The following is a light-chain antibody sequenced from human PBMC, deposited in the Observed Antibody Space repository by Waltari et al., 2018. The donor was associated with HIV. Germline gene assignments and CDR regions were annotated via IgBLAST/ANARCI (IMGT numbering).Light chain of an antibody. Sequence: QSALTQPASVSGSLGQSITISCIGTSSDIATYVSWYQHHPDNAPRLVIYDANTRPSVISLRFSGSKSGNTASLTISGLQAEDEADYYCASYTRTSTVVFGGGTKVTVL. CDR1: SSDIATY. J-gene: IGLJ3*02. V-gene: IGLV2-14*01. CDR3: ASYTRTSTVV. CDR2: DAN.